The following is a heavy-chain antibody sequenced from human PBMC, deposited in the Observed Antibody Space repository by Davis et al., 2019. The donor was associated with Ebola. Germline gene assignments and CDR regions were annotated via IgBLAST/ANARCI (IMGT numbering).Heavy chain of an antibody. V-gene: IGHV4-30-2*01. D-gene: IGHD3-3*01. CDR1: GASISSGGYS. CDR3: AREVGVVVRFDP. CDR2: IYHSGST. J-gene: IGHJ5*02. Sequence: MPSETLSLTCTVSGASISSGGYSWSWIRQPPGKGLEWIGEIYHSGSTNYNPSLKSRVTISVDKSKNQFSLKLSSVTAADTAVYYCAREVGVVVRFDPWGQGTLVTVSS.